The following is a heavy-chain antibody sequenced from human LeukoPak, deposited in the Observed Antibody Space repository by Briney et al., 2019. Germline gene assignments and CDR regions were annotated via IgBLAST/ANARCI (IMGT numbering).Heavy chain of an antibody. CDR3: ARDNGGWFDT. CDR2: IKQGGREE. J-gene: IGHJ5*02. V-gene: IGHV3-7*03. CDR1: EFIFSDYW. Sequence: PGGSRRLSCVASEFIFSDYWMSWVRQAPGKGLEWVANIKQGGREEKYVSSVKGRFAISRDDAKSTLYLQMDSLSGDDTAVYYCARDNGGWFDTWGRGTLVTVSS. D-gene: IGHD3-10*01.